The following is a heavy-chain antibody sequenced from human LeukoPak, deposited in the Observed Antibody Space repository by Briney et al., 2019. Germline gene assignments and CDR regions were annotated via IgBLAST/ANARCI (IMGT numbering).Heavy chain of an antibody. Sequence: ASVKVSCKASGYTFTSYGISWVRQAPGQGLEWMGWISAYNGNTNYAQKLQGRVTMTRDTSTSTVYMELSSLRSEDTAVYYCAREEDYQGAWFDPWGQGTLVTVSS. J-gene: IGHJ5*02. CDR2: ISAYNGNT. CDR1: GYTFTSYG. V-gene: IGHV1-18*01. D-gene: IGHD4/OR15-4a*01. CDR3: AREEDYQGAWFDP.